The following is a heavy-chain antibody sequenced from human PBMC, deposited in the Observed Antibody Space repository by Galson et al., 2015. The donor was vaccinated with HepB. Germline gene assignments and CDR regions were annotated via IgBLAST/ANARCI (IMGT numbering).Heavy chain of an antibody. CDR2: VYRGGGT. J-gene: IGHJ4*01. CDR3: ARGTYLYDDSGYYFDY. D-gene: IGHD3-22*01. CDR1: GFNVSANY. Sequence: SLRLSCAASGFNVSANYMNWVRQAPGKGLEWVSVVYRGGGTTYYADSVKGRFTISRDNPKNTLSLQMNGLRAEDTAIYYCARGTYLYDDSGYYFDYWGHGTLVTVSS. V-gene: IGHV3-53*01.